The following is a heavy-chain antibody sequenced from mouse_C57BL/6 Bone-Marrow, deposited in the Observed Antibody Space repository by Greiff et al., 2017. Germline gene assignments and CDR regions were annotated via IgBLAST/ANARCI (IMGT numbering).Heavy chain of an antibody. CDR3: ARDYGSSYWYFDV. J-gene: IGHJ1*03. V-gene: IGHV1-85*01. Sequence: LVESGPELVKPGASVKLSCKASGYTFTSYDINWVKQRPGQGLEWIGWIYPRDGSTKYNEKFKGKATVTVDTSSSTAYMELHSLTSEDSAVYVCARDYGSSYWYFDVWGTGTTVTVSS. CDR1: GYTFTSYD. CDR2: IYPRDGST. D-gene: IGHD1-1*01.